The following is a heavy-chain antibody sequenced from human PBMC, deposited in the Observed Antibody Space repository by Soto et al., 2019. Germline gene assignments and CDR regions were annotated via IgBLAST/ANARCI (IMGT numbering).Heavy chain of an antibody. D-gene: IGHD6-13*01. CDR3: ARGYSSSWYYFDY. CDR1: GGSFSGYY. J-gene: IGHJ4*02. CDR2: INHSGST. Sequence: QVQLQQWGAGLLKPSETLSLTYAVYGGSFSGYYWTWIRQPPGKGLQWIGEINHSGSTNYNPSLKSRVTISVDTSKNQCSLKLSSVTAADTAVYYCARGYSSSWYYFDYWGQGTLVTVSS. V-gene: IGHV4-34*01.